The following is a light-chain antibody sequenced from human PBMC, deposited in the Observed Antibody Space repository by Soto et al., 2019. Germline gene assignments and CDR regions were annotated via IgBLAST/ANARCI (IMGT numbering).Light chain of an antibody. CDR3: QQRGDWPPIT. Sequence: EIVLTQSPATLSSFPGDRVTLSCRASQAVNTRLAWYQHKPGQAPRLLIYNASNRTTGIPARFSGSGSGTDFTLTISSLEPEDFAVYYCQQRGDWPPITFGQGTRLEIK. CDR1: QAVNTR. J-gene: IGKJ5*01. CDR2: NAS. V-gene: IGKV3-11*01.